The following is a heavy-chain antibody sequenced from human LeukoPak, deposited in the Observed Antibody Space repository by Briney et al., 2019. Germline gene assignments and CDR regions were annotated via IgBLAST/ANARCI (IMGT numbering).Heavy chain of an antibody. Sequence: GASVKVSCKASGGTFSSYAISWVRQAPGQGREWMGGIIPIFGTANYAQKFQGRVTITADESTSTAYMELSSLRSEDTAVYYCARDRDFWSGYYLHDAFDIWGQGTMVTVSS. V-gene: IGHV1-69*01. J-gene: IGHJ3*02. CDR1: GGTFSSYA. CDR3: ARDRDFWSGYYLHDAFDI. CDR2: IIPIFGTA. D-gene: IGHD3-3*01.